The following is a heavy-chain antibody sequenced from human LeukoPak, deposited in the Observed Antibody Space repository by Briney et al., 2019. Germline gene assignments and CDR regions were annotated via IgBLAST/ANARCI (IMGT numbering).Heavy chain of an antibody. CDR2: INHSGST. J-gene: IGHJ5*02. D-gene: IGHD3-22*01. CDR3: ARVHYHYDSSGPEWWFDP. V-gene: IGHV4-34*01. Sequence: SETLSLTCAVYVGSFSGYYWSWIRQPPGKGLKWIGEINHSGSTNYNPSLKSRVTISVDTSKNQFSLKLTSVTAADTAVYYCARVHYHYDSSGPEWWFDPWGQGTLVTVSS. CDR1: VGSFSGYY.